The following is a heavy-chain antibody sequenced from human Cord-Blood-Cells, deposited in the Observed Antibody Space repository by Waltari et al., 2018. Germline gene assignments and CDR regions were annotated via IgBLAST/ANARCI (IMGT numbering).Heavy chain of an antibody. CDR1: GFTFSRHW. Sequence: EVQLVESGGGLVQPGGSLRLSCAASGFTFSRHWMHWVRQAPGQGLVWGSRINSDGSSPNYADSVKGRFTISRDNAKNTLYLQMNSLRAEDTAVYYCARGGPILTGYYLDYWGQRTLVTVSS. CDR3: ARGGPILTGYYLDY. V-gene: IGHV3-74*01. CDR2: INSDGSSP. J-gene: IGHJ4*02. D-gene: IGHD3-9*01.